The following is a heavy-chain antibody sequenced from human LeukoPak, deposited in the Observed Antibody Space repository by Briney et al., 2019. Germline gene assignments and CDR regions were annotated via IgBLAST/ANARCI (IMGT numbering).Heavy chain of an antibody. CDR2: MNSDGSTT. CDR3: ATGGRYYLDY. V-gene: IGHV3-74*01. Sequence: PGGSLRLSCAASGFTFGSYWMNWVRQAPGEGLVWVSRMNSDGSTTNYADSVKGRFTISRDNAKNTLFLQTNSLRVDDTAVYYCATGGRYYLDYWGQGTLVTVSS. CDR1: GFTFGSYW. J-gene: IGHJ4*02.